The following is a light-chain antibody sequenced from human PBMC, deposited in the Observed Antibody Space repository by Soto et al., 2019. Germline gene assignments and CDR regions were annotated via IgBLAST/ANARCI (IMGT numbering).Light chain of an antibody. V-gene: IGLV2-14*03. CDR2: DVS. J-gene: IGLJ1*01. CDR3: SSYTASSTYV. Sequence: QSVLNQPASVSGSPGPSITISFPGTNNVVGGYNYVSWYQHHPGKAPKLMIFDVSNRPSGVSNRFSGFKSGNTASLTISGLQAEDEADYYCSSYTASSTYVFGTGTKVTVL. CDR1: NNVVGGYNY.